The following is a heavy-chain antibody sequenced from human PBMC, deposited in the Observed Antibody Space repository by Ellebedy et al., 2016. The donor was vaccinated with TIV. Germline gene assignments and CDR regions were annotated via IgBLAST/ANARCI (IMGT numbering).Heavy chain of an antibody. Sequence: GESLKISCATSGFAFSSYAMSWVRQAPGKGLEWVSAISDNGVITKYADSVKGRFTLSRDNSKNTLYLQMNSLRAEDTAVYYCAKGGSKSGYSLDLWGRGTLVTVSS. CDR2: ISDNGVIT. J-gene: IGHJ2*01. D-gene: IGHD3-3*01. V-gene: IGHV3-23*01. CDR3: AKGGSKSGYSLDL. CDR1: GFAFSSYA.